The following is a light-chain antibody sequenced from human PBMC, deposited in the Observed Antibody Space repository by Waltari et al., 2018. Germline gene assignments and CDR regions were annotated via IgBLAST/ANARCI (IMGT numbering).Light chain of an antibody. CDR2: WAS. Sequence: DIVMTQSPDSLAVSLGERATVNCNSSQSVFYSSNNKDYLAWYQQKPGQPPKLRIYWASARVSGVPARFSGSGSGTDFTLTISSLQAEDVAVYYCHQYYITPLTFGGGTKVEIK. J-gene: IGKJ4*01. CDR3: HQYYITPLT. V-gene: IGKV4-1*01. CDR1: QSVFYSSNNKDY.